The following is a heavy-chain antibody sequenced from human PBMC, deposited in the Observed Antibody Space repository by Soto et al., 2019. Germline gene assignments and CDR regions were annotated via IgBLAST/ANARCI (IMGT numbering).Heavy chain of an antibody. CDR1: GGSISSGHYP. CDR3: ARDRSGYCSGGSCYYFDY. V-gene: IGHV4-30-2*01. D-gene: IGHD2-15*01. J-gene: IGHJ4*02. CDR2: IYPGGNT. Sequence: SETLSLTCAVSGGSISSGHYPWTWIRQPPGKGLEWIGYIYPGGNTNYNPSLKSRVTMSVDTSKNQFSLKLSSVTAADTAVYYCARDRSGYCSGGSCYYFDYWGQGTLVTVSS.